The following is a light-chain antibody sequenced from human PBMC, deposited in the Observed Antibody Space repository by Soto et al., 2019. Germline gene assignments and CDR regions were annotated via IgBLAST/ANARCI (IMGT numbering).Light chain of an antibody. CDR2: GAS. J-gene: IGKJ1*01. V-gene: IGKV3-20*01. Sequence: EIVLTQSPGTLSLSPGERATLSCRASQSLSSSYLAWYQQKPGQAPRLLIYGASSRATDIPDRFSGSVSGTDFTLTISRLEPEDFAVYYCQQYVTSLQTFGQGTKVEIK. CDR1: QSLSSSY. CDR3: QQYVTSLQT.